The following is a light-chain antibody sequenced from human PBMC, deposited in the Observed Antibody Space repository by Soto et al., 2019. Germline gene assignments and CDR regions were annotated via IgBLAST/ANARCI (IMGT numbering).Light chain of an antibody. Sequence: DIQMTQSPSTLYATVGDRVSITCRASQRVYRYLAWYQQKPGKAPQLLIYDASRLESGVPSRFSGSGSGTEFTLTISSLQPDDFTTFYCQQYKDYTWTFGQGTKVDIK. V-gene: IGKV1-5*01. CDR2: DAS. J-gene: IGKJ1*01. CDR3: QQYKDYTWT. CDR1: QRVYRY.